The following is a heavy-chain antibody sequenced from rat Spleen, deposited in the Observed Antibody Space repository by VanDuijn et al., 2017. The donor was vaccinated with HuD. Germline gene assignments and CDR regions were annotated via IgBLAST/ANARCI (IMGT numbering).Heavy chain of an antibody. CDR1: GFTFSDYG. J-gene: IGHJ3*01. Sequence: EVQLVESDGGLVQPGRSLKLSCAASGFTFSDYGVAWVRQAPTKGLEWVATISYGDSSGHSGTYYRDSVRGRFTISRDDAKSTLSLQMDSLRSEDTATYYCARGVQLGPFYFAYWGQGTLVTVSS. CDR2: ISYGDSSGHSGT. V-gene: IGHV5-29*01. D-gene: IGHD5-1*01. CDR3: ARGVQLGPFYFAY.